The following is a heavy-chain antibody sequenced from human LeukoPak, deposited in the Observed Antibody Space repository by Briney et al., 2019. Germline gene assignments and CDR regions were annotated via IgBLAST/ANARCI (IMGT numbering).Heavy chain of an antibody. CDR3: ARSANYFDTSGQDY. D-gene: IGHD3-22*01. V-gene: IGHV3-74*01. CDR1: GFTFSSYW. J-gene: IGHJ4*02. Sequence: GPLRLSCAASGFTFSSYWIHWVRQVPGKGLVWVSRTNHDHSDTCYADSVKGRFTISRDKAKSTLYLQMNSLRVEDTAVYYCARSANYFDTSGQDYWGQGTLVTVPS. CDR2: TNHDHSDT.